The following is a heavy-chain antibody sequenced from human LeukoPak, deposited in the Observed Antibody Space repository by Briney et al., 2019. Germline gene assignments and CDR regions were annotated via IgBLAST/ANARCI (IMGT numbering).Heavy chain of an antibody. CDR1: GFTFSSYE. CDR2: ISSSGSTI. Sequence: PGGSLRLSCAASGFTFSSYEMNWVRQAPGKGLEWVSYISSSGSTIYYADSVKGRFTISRDNAKNSLYLQMNSLRAEDTAVYYSAREMQWLDYWGQGTLVTVSS. J-gene: IGHJ4*02. V-gene: IGHV3-48*03. D-gene: IGHD6-19*01. CDR3: AREMQWLDY.